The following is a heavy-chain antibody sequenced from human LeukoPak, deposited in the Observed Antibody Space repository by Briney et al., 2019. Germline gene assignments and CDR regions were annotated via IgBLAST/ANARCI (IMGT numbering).Heavy chain of an antibody. Sequence: SVKVSCKASGGTFSSYAISWVRQAPGQGLEWMGGIIPIFGTANYAQKFQGRVTITADESTSTAYMELSSLRSEDTAVYYCTTEGKYCSSTSCLDIAARPFDYWGQGTLVTVSS. D-gene: IGHD2-2*01. CDR1: GGTFSSYA. J-gene: IGHJ4*02. CDR3: TTEGKYCSSTSCLDIAARPFDY. V-gene: IGHV1-69*01. CDR2: IIPIFGTA.